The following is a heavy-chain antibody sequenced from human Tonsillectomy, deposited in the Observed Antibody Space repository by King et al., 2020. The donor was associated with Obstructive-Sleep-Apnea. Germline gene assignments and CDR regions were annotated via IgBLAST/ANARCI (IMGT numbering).Heavy chain of an antibody. J-gene: IGHJ3*02. CDR3: ASQGWFGELGAFDI. D-gene: IGHD3-10*01. CDR2: IYYSGST. V-gene: IGHV4-39*07. CDR1: GGSISSSSYY. Sequence: QLQESGPGLVKPSETLSLTCTVSGGSISSSSYYWGWIRQPPGKGLEWIGSIYYSGSTYYNPSLKSRVTISVDTSKNQFSLKLGSVTAADTAVYYCASQGWFGELGAFDIWGQGTMVTVSS.